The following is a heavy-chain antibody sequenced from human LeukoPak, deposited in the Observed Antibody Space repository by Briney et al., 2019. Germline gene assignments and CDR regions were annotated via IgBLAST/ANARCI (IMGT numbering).Heavy chain of an antibody. CDR3: ARGDRYDWDYYYYMDV. CDR2: ISSSGTII. V-gene: IGHV3-48*03. Sequence: GGSLRLSCAASGFTFSSYEMNWVHQAPGKGLEWVSYISSSGTIIYYADSVKGRFTISRDNAKNSLYLQMNSLRAEDTAVHYCARGDRYDWDYYYYMDVWGKGTTVTISS. CDR1: GFTFSSYE. J-gene: IGHJ6*03. D-gene: IGHD1-20*01.